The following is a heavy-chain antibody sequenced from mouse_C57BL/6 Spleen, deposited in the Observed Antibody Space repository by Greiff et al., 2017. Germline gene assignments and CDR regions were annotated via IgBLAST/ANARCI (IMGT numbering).Heavy chain of an antibody. Sequence: EVQLQQSGPELVKPGASVKISCKASGYTFTDYYMNWVKQSHGKSLEWIGDINPNNGGTSYNQKFKGKATLTVDKSSSTAYMELRSLTSEDSAVYYCAREKGYWGYYVDYWGQGTTLTVSS. J-gene: IGHJ2*01. CDR2: INPNNGGT. CDR1: GYTFTDYY. CDR3: AREKGYWGYYVDY. V-gene: IGHV1-26*01. D-gene: IGHD2-3*01.